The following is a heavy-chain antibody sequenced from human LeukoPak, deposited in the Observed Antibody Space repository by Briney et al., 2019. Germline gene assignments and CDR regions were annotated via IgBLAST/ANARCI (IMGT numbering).Heavy chain of an antibody. CDR1: GFTFSSYW. J-gene: IGHJ4*02. D-gene: IGHD3/OR15-3a*01. CDR2: INEDGSEK. CDR3: ARGGTGVSRDY. Sequence: GGSLRLSCAASGFTFSSYWMHWVCHAPGKGLEWVANINEDGSEKYYVDSVKGRFTISRDNAKKSLYLQMNSLRAEDTAVYYCARGGTGVSRDYWGQGTLVTVAS. V-gene: IGHV3-7*01.